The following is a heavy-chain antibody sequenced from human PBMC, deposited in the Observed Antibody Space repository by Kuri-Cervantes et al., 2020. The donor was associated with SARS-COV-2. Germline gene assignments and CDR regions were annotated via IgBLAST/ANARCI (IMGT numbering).Heavy chain of an antibody. J-gene: IGHJ6*02. CDR3: AKDLTGNYFWSGYSNLGMDV. CDR1: GFTFSSYG. D-gene: IGHD3-3*01. CDR2: ISYDGSNK. V-gene: IGHV3-30*18. Sequence: GESLKISCAASGFTFSSYGMHWVRQAPGKGLEWVAVISYDGSNKYYADSVKGRFTISRDNSKNTLYLQMNNLRAEDTAVYYCAKDLTGNYFWSGYSNLGMDVWGQGTTVTVSS.